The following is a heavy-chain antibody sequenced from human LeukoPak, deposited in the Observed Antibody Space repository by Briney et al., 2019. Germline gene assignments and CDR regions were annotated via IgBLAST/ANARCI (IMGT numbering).Heavy chain of an antibody. V-gene: IGHV3-21*01. CDR3: ARADTSDILTGYSDY. Sequence: GGSLRLSCAASGFTFSTYSMNWVRQAPGKGLEWVSSTSSSSYIYYADSVKGRFTISRDNAKKSLYLQMNRLRAGDTAVYFCARADTSDILTGYSDYWGQGTLVTVSS. J-gene: IGHJ4*02. CDR2: TSSSSYI. CDR1: GFTFSTYS. D-gene: IGHD3-9*01.